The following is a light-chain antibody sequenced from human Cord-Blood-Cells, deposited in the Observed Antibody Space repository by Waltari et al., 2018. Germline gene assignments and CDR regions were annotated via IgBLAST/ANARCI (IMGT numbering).Light chain of an antibody. CDR3: NSRDSSGNHLV. CDR2: GKN. Sequence: AVSVALGQTVRITCQGDSLRSYYASWYQLKPGQAPVLVIYGKNNRPSGIPDRFSGSSSGNTASLTITGAQAEDEADYYCNSRDSSGNHLVFGGGTKLTVL. CDR1: SLRSYY. J-gene: IGLJ2*01. V-gene: IGLV3-19*01.